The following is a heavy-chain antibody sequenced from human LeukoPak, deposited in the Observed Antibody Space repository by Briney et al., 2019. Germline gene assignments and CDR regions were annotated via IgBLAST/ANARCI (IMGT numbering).Heavy chain of an antibody. J-gene: IGHJ4*02. Sequence: ASGKVSCKVSGYTLTELSMHWVRQAPGKGHEWMGGFDPEDGETIYAQKFQGRVTMTEDTSTDTAYMELSRLTSDDTAVYFCARETYYSSGNVYNRIDYWGQGTLVTVSS. CDR1: GYTLTELS. D-gene: IGHD3-10*01. CDR2: FDPEDGET. V-gene: IGHV1-24*01. CDR3: ARETYYSSGNVYNRIDY.